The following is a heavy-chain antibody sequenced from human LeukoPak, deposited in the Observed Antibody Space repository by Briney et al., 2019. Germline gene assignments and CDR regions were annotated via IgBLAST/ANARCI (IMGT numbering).Heavy chain of an antibody. J-gene: IGHJ5*02. V-gene: IGHV4-59*08. CDR2: IFYSGHT. D-gene: IGHD3-10*01. CDR3: ASFGERGWFDP. Sequence: SETLFLTCTVSGASIRSHYWNWIRQPPGKGLEWIGYIFYSGHTNYNPSLKSRVTVSVDTYKNEFSLKLTSVTATDTAVYYCASFGERGWFDPWGQGTLVSVSS. CDR1: GASIRSHY.